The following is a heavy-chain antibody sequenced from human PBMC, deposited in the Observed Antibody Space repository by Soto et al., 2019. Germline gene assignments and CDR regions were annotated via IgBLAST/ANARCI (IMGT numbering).Heavy chain of an antibody. CDR2: ISYDGSNK. CDR3: AEDPHELLNFFDY. Sequence: QVQLVESGGGVVQPGRSLRLSCADSEFTFSSYGMHWVRQAPGKGLEWVAVISYDGSNKYYADSVKGRFTISRDNSKNTLYLQMNSLRAEDTPVYYCAEDPHELLNFFDYWGQGTLVTVSS. CDR1: EFTFSSYG. J-gene: IGHJ4*02. D-gene: IGHD1-26*01. V-gene: IGHV3-30*18.